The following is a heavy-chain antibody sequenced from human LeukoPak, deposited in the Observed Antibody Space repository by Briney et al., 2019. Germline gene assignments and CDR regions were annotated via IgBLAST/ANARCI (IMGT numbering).Heavy chain of an antibody. CDR2: INHSGST. CDR1: GGSFSGYY. CDR3: ARRSLRYFDWHIPYNWFDP. J-gene: IGHJ5*02. V-gene: IGHV4-34*01. Sequence: PSETLSLTCAVYGGSFSGYYWSWIRQPPGKGLEWIGEINHSGSTNYNPSLKSRVTISVDTSKNQFSLKLSSVTAADTAVYYCARRSLRYFDWHIPYNWFDPWGQGTLVTVSS. D-gene: IGHD3-9*01.